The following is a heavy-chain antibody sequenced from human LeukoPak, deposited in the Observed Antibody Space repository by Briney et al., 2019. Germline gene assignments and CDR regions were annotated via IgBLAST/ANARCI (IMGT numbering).Heavy chain of an antibody. Sequence: SGTLSLTCTVSGGSISSYYWSWIRQPPGKGLEWIGYIYYSGSTNYNPSLKSRVTISVDTSKNQFSLKLSSVTAADTAVYYCARQYDSSGYCDYWGQGTLVTVSS. CDR1: GGSISSYY. CDR2: IYYSGST. V-gene: IGHV4-59*08. D-gene: IGHD3-22*01. CDR3: ARQYDSSGYCDY. J-gene: IGHJ4*02.